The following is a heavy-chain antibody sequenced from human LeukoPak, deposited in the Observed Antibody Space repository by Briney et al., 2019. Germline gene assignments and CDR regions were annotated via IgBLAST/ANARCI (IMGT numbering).Heavy chain of an antibody. V-gene: IGHV3-30*04. Sequence: GGSLRLSCAASGFTFSSYAMHWVRQAPGKGLEWVAVISYDGSNKYYADSVKGRFTISRDNSRNTLDLQMNSLGPEDTAVYYCAKEYDSGGYGAYFDYWGRGTLVTVSS. J-gene: IGHJ4*02. D-gene: IGHD3-10*01. CDR3: AKEYDSGGYGAYFDY. CDR1: GFTFSSYA. CDR2: ISYDGSNK.